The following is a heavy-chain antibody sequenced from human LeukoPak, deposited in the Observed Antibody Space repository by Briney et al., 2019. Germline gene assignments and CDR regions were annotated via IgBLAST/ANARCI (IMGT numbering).Heavy chain of an antibody. CDR3: AKLEVYYDILTGYPYYFDY. Sequence: PGGSLRLSCAASGFTFSSYWMHWVRQAPGKGLVWVSRINSDGSSTIYADSVKGRFTISRDNAKNTLYLQMNSLRAEDTAVYYCAKLEVYYDILTGYPYYFDYWGQGTLVTVSS. J-gene: IGHJ4*02. D-gene: IGHD3-9*01. V-gene: IGHV3-74*01. CDR2: INSDGSST. CDR1: GFTFSSYW.